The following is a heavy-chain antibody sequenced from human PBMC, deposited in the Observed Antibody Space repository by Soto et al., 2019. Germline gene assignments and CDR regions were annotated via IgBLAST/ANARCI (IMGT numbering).Heavy chain of an antibody. J-gene: IGHJ6*02. D-gene: IGHD3-16*01. CDR2: IGSNGADK. CDR1: GITFSTYA. Sequence: GGSLRLSCAASGITFSTYAMSWVRRAPGKGLEWVSTIGSNGADKQYADFVKGRFTVSRDSSKSTLSLQMNSLRAEDTAVYYCAADYLRHNALNGYYYSYGMDVWGQGTTVTVSS. CDR3: AADYLRHNALNGYYYSYGMDV. V-gene: IGHV3-23*01.